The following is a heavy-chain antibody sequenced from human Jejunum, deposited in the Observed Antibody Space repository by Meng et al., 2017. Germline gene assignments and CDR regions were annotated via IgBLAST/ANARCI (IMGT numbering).Heavy chain of an antibody. D-gene: IGHD2-8*01. CDR3: ARGGNGGRLGDNWFDP. CDR2: SYHTGSS. V-gene: IGHV4-30-2*05. CDR1: GGSISSGAYS. J-gene: IGHJ5*02. Sequence: QLQLQESGSGLVQPSQTLSLTCAVPGGSISSGAYSWSWSRQPPGKGLEWIGHSYHTGSSNYNPSLESRVTVSLDTSKNHFSLTLTSVTVADTAGYYCARGGNGGRLGDNWFDPWGQGTLVTVSS.